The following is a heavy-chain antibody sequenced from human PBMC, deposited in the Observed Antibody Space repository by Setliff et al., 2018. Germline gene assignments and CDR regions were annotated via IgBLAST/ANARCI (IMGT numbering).Heavy chain of an antibody. Sequence: GASVKVSCKASGGTFSSYAISWVRQAPGQGLEWMGGIIPIFGTANYAQKFQGRVTVTADESTSTAYMELRSLRSEDTAVSFCARRVSYDSSGYPLGYWGQGTLVTSPQ. CDR3: ARRVSYDSSGYPLGY. CDR1: GGTFSSYA. J-gene: IGHJ4*02. V-gene: IGHV1-69*13. CDR2: IIPIFGTA. D-gene: IGHD3-22*01.